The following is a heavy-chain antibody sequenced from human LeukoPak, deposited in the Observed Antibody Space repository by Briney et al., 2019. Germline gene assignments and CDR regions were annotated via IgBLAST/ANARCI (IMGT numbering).Heavy chain of an antibody. Sequence: ASVKVSCKASGFTFTISAMQWVRQARGQRLEWIGWIVVGSGNTNYAQKFQERGAITRDMSTSTAYMELSSLRSEDTAVYYCAADPQWEPTVFAFDIWGQGTMVTVSS. J-gene: IGHJ3*02. CDR2: IVVGSGNT. CDR1: GFTFTISA. V-gene: IGHV1-58*02. CDR3: AADPQWEPTVFAFDI. D-gene: IGHD1-26*01.